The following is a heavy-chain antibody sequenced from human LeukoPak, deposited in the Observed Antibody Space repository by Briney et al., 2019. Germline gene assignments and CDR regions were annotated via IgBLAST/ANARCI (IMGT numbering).Heavy chain of an antibody. J-gene: IGHJ2*01. CDR1: GYSISSGYY. V-gene: IGHV4-38-2*01. CDR3: ARHYPTYEPNWYFDL. Sequence: SETLSLTCAVSGYSISSGYYWGWIRQPPGKGLEWIGSIYHSGSTYYNPSLKSRVTISVDTSKNQFSLKLTSVTAADTAVYYCARHYPTYEPNWYFDLWGRGTLVTVSS. D-gene: IGHD3-22*01. CDR2: IYHSGST.